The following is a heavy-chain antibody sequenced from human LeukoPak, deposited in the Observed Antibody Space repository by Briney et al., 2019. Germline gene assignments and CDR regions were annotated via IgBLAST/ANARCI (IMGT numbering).Heavy chain of an antibody. CDR3: AKDQMQYYFDY. CDR1: GFPFRSFA. J-gene: IGHJ4*02. V-gene: IGHV3-23*01. Sequence: GGPLRLPWAAPGFPFRSFAVGWVPQAPGKGLGWVSAISGSGGSTYYADSVKGRFTISRDNSKNTLYLQMNSLRAEDTAVYYCAKDQMQYYFDYWSQGTLVTVSS. CDR2: ISGSGGST. D-gene: IGHD5-24*01.